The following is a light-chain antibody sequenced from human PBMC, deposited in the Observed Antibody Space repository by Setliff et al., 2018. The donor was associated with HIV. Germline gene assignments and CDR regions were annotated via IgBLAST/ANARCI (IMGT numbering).Light chain of an antibody. J-gene: IGLJ1*01. Sequence: QSALTQPASVSGSPGQSITISCTGTSSDVGSYNLVSWYQQHPGKAPKLMIYDVTTRPSGVSNRFSGSKSGSTASLTISGLQAEDEADYYCCSYSGTFTLVFGTGTKDTVL. CDR2: DVT. V-gene: IGLV2-23*02. CDR1: SSDVGSYNL. CDR3: CSYSGTFTLV.